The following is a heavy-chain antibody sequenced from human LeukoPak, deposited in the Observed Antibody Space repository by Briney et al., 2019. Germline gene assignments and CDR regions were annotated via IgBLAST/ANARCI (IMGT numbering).Heavy chain of an antibody. CDR1: GYTFTSYD. Sequence: ASVKVSCKASGYTFTSYDINWVRQATGQGLEWMGWMNPNSGNTGYAQKFQGRVTITWNTSISTAFMDLSSLRSEDTAVYYCARDNVLLWFGEGFDYWGQGTLVTVSS. D-gene: IGHD3-10*01. CDR2: MNPNSGNT. V-gene: IGHV1-8*03. J-gene: IGHJ4*02. CDR3: ARDNVLLWFGEGFDY.